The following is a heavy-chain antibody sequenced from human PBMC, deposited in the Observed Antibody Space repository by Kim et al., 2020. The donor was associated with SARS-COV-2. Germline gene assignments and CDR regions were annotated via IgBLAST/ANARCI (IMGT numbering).Heavy chain of an antibody. Sequence: SVKVSCKASGGTFSSYAISWVRQAPGQGLEWMGGIIPIFGTANYAQKFQGRVTITADESTSTAYMELSSLRSEDTAVYYCARFHVLDSSSPVVVLSHRGDYGMDVWGQGTTVTVSS. CDR2: IIPIFGTA. CDR1: GGTFSSYA. CDR3: ARFHVLDSSSPVVVLSHRGDYGMDV. J-gene: IGHJ6*02. D-gene: IGHD6-13*01. V-gene: IGHV1-69*13.